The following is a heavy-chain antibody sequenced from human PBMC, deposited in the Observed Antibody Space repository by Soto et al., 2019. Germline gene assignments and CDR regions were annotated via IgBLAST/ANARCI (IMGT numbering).Heavy chain of an antibody. CDR2: IYSGGST. D-gene: IGHD6-13*01. J-gene: IGHJ6*02. Sequence: PGGSLRLSCAASGFTVSSNYMSWVCQAPGKGLEWVSVIYSGGSTYYADSVKGRFTISRDNSKKTLYLQMNSLRAEDTAVYYCACSGRVYSSSWDVDYDDYGMDVWGQGTTVTV. CDR1: GFTVSSNY. V-gene: IGHV3-53*01. CDR3: ACSGRVYSSSWDVDYDDYGMDV.